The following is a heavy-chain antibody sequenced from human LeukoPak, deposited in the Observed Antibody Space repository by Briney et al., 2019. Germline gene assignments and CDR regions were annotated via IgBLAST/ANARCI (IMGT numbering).Heavy chain of an antibody. CDR1: GFTFSNHA. V-gene: IGHV3-30-3*01. J-gene: IGHJ2*01. D-gene: IGHD5-24*01. CDR3: GRDGYNEEDWYFDL. CDR2: ISYDGSNK. Sequence: GGSLRLSCAASGFTFSNHAMSWVRRAPGKGLEWVAVISYDGSNKYYADSVKGRFTISRDNSKNTLSLQMNSLRAEDTAVYYCGRDGYNEEDWYFDLWGRGILVTVSS.